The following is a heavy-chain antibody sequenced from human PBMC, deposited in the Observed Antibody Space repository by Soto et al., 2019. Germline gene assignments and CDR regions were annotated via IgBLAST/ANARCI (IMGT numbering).Heavy chain of an antibody. CDR3: ARVRGRVPAAITGTTGGPFDY. J-gene: IGHJ4*02. D-gene: IGHD2-2*02. Sequence: SVKVSCKASGGTFSSYAISWVRQAPGQGLEWMGGIIPIFGTANYAQKFQGRVTITADKSTSTAYMELSSLRSEDTAVYYCARVRGRVPAAITGTTGGPFDYWGQGTLVTVSS. CDR2: IIPIFGTA. CDR1: GGTFSSYA. V-gene: IGHV1-69*06.